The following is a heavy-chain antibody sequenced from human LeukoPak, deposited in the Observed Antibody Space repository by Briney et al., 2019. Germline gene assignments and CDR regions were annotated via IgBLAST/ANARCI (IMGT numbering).Heavy chain of an antibody. CDR2: ISGSGGST. CDR3: AKDRGQWLVTWYFDL. D-gene: IGHD6-19*01. J-gene: IGHJ2*01. Sequence: GGSLRLSYAASGFTFSSYAMSWVRQAPGKGLEWVSAISGSGGSTYYADSVKGRFTISRDNSKNTLYLQMNSLRAEDTAVYYCAKDRGQWLVTWYFDLWGRGTLVTVSS. V-gene: IGHV3-23*01. CDR1: GFTFSSYA.